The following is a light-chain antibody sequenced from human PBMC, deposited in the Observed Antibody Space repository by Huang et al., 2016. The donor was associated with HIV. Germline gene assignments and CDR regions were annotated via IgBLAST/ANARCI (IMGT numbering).Light chain of an antibody. V-gene: IGKV2-28*01. J-gene: IGKJ1*01. CDR3: MQALQTPWT. CDR1: QSLLHSNGYNY. Sequence: EIVMTQSPLSLPVTPGEPASISCRSSQSLLHSNGYNYLDWYLQKPGQSPQLLIYLGSTRAAVVPDRFSGIGSGPDFTLRISRVETEDVGVYYCMQALQTPWTFGQGTKVEIK. CDR2: LGS.